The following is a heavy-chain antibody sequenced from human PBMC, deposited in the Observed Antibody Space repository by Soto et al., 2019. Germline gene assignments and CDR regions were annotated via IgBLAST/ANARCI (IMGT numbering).Heavy chain of an antibody. V-gene: IGHV3-33*01. CDR3: ARSPPGVAGRYYFDY. CDR1: GFSFSSYG. Sequence: QVQLVESGGGVVQPGRSLRLSCAASGFSFSSYGMHWVRQAPGKGLEWVAVLWYDGSNKYYGDSVKGRFTISRDNSKNTLYLQMNSLRAEDTAVYYCARSPPGVAGRYYFDYWGQGTLITVSS. D-gene: IGHD6-6*01. CDR2: LWYDGSNK. J-gene: IGHJ4*02.